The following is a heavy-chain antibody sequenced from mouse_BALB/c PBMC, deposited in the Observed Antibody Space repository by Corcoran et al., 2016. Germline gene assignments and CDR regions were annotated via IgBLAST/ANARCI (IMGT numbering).Heavy chain of an antibody. CDR3: ANYYGSSFAY. D-gene: IGHD1-1*01. J-gene: IGHJ3*01. CDR2: INTYTGEP. CDR1: GYTFTNYG. V-gene: IGHV9-1*02. Sequence: QIQLVQSGPELKKPGETVKISCKASGYTFTNYGMNWVKQAPGKGFKWMGWINTYTGEPTYADDLKGRFAFSLETSASTAYLQINNLKHEEMATYFCANYYGSSFAYWGQGTLVTVSA.